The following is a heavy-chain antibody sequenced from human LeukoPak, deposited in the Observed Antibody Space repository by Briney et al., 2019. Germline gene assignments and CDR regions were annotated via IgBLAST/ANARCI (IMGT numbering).Heavy chain of an antibody. V-gene: IGHV4-59*01. J-gene: IGHJ4*02. CDR2: IYYSGGT. CDR3: ARGPLDSGYTYFDY. CDR1: GGSINYYY. D-gene: IGHD5-12*01. Sequence: SETLSLTCTVSGGSINYYYWMWIRQPPGKGLEWIGYIYYSGGTHYNPSLKSRVTLTVDTSKNQFSLKLSSVTAADTAVYYCARGPLDSGYTYFDYWGQGTLVSVAS.